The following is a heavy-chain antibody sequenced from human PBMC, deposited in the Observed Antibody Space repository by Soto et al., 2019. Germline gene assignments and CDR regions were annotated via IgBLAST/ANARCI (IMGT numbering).Heavy chain of an antibody. V-gene: IGHV2-5*02. Sequence: QITLKESGPTLVKPTQTLTLTCTLSGFSLNTGGLGVGWIRQPPGKALEWLALIYWDGDKRYSPSLQSRLSITKHTSYNLVVLTITNMVPVDTATYYCVHSRCGGDCLRSYSSHYYYGMDVWGQGNTVTFSS. J-gene: IGHJ6*02. D-gene: IGHD2-21*02. CDR3: VHSRCGGDCLRSYSSHYYYGMDV. CDR2: IYWDGDK. CDR1: GFSLNTGGLG.